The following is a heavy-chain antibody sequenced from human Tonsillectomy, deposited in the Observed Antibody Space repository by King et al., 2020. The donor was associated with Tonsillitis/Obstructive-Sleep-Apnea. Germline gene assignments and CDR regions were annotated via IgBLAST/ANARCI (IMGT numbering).Heavy chain of an antibody. Sequence: VQLVESGGGLVQPGRSLRLSCAASGFTFDDYAMHWVRQAPGKGLEWVSGISWNSGTIGYADSVKGRFTMSRDNAKNSRYPQMNSLRAEDTSLYYCAKSTIAVAGTHYYFDYWGQGTLVTVAS. V-gene: IGHV3-9*01. D-gene: IGHD6-19*01. CDR1: GFTFDDYA. J-gene: IGHJ4*02. CDR2: ISWNSGTI. CDR3: AKSTIAVAGTHYYFDY.